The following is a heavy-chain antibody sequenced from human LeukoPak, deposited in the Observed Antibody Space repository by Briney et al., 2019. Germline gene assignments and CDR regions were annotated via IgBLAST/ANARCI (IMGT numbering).Heavy chain of an antibody. CDR3: ARGKSGYDFWSGYPYYFDY. D-gene: IGHD3-3*01. CDR2: INPNSGGT. Sequence: ASVKVSCKASGYTFTSYGISWVRQAPGQGLEWMGWINPNSGGTNYAQKFQGRVTMTRDTSISTAYMELSRLRSDDTAVYYCARGKSGYDFWSGYPYYFDYWGQGTLVTVSS. V-gene: IGHV1-2*02. J-gene: IGHJ4*02. CDR1: GYTFTSYG.